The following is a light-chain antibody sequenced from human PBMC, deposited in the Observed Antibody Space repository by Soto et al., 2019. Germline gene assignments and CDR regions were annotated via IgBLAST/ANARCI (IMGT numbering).Light chain of an antibody. CDR3: GAWDSSLSGVV. CDR2: ENN. Sequence: QSVLTQPPSVSAAPGQKVTISCSGSSSNIGNNYVSWYQQLPGTAPKLLIYENNKRPSGIPDRFSGSKSGTSATLGITGLQTGDEADYYCGAWDSSLSGVVFGRGTKVTVL. J-gene: IGLJ1*01. CDR1: SSNIGNNY. V-gene: IGLV1-51*02.